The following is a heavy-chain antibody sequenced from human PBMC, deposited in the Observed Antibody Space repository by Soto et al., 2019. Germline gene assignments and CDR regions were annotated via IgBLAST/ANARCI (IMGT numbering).Heavy chain of an antibody. CDR2: INHSGST. D-gene: IGHD3-22*01. CDR3: AVTYYFDRGLGLNV. Sequence: SENLSVTCAPYRQSFIGYYWSWIRQAPGKGLEWIGEINHSGSTNYEPSLKGRVTISVGTSKNQFSLKLSSVTAADTAVYYCAVTYYFDRGLGLNVWGQGTTV. J-gene: IGHJ6*02. V-gene: IGHV4-34*01. CDR1: RQSFIGYY.